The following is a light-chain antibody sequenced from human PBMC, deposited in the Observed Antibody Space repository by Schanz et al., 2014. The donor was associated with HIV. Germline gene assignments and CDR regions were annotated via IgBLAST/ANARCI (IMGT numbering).Light chain of an antibody. V-gene: IGLV2-14*03. CDR2: DVT. CDR1: SSDVGADNS. Sequence: QSALTQPASVSGSPGQSITISCTGTSSDVGADNSVSWYQQHPGRAPRLLVYDVTYRPSGVSNRFSGSKSGNTASLTISALQAEDEADYYCASYTTSHTFVFGTGTKLTVL. J-gene: IGLJ1*01. CDR3: ASYTTSHTFV.